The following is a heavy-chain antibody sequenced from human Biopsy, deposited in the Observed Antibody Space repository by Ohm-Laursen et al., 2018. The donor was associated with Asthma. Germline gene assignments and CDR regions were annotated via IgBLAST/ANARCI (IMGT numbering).Heavy chain of an antibody. J-gene: IGHJ4*02. CDR2: IIPIFGTP. Sequence: GAPVKVSCNASDYIFPRYYISWVRQAPGQGLEWMGGIIPIFGTPSYAQNFQSRLTITADDSTSTVYMELSSLRSEDTAMYYCARSYCGGDCFSPFDYWGQGTLVTVSS. CDR1: DYIFPRYY. CDR3: ARSYCGGDCFSPFDY. V-gene: IGHV1-69*13. D-gene: IGHD2-21*01.